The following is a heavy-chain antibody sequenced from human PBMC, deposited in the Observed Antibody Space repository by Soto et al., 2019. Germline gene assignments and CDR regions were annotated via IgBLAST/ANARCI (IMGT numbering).Heavy chain of an antibody. J-gene: IGHJ4*02. D-gene: IGHD6-13*01. Sequence: GGSLRLSCAASGFTFSTYAMSWVRQAPGKGLEWVSAITGTGGRTYYPDSVKGRLIISRDNSKNTLYLQINSLRAEDTAVYFCATGHSSPAVHWGQGTLVTVSS. CDR2: ITGTGGRT. V-gene: IGHV3-23*01. CDR1: GFTFSTYA. CDR3: ATGHSSPAVH.